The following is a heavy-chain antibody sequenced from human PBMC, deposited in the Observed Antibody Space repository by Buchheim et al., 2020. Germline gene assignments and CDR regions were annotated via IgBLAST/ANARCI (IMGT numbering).Heavy chain of an antibody. CDR1: GGSFSGYY. D-gene: IGHD2-15*01. Sequence: QVQLQQWGAGLLKPSETLSLTCAVYGGSFSGYYWSWIRQPPGKGLEWIGEINHSGSTNYNPSLKSRVTISVDTSKNQFSLKLSSVTAADKAVYYCARAGNYFDIVVVVAATHWFDPWGQGTL. V-gene: IGHV4-34*01. J-gene: IGHJ5*02. CDR3: ARAGNYFDIVVVVAATHWFDP. CDR2: INHSGST.